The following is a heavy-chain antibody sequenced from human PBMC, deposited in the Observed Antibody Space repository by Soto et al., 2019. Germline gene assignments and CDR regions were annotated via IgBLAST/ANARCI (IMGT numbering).Heavy chain of an antibody. CDR1: GYTLTSYA. Sequence: ASVKGSCKAAGYTLTSYAMHWGRQAPGQSLEWMGWINAGNGNTKYSQKFQGRVTITRDTSASTAYMELSSLRSEDTAVYYCARDFLWSRGYCSSTSCRPYYYYGMDVWGQGTTVTVSS. V-gene: IGHV1-3*01. D-gene: IGHD2-2*01. CDR3: ARDFLWSRGYCSSTSCRPYYYYGMDV. J-gene: IGHJ6*02. CDR2: INAGNGNT.